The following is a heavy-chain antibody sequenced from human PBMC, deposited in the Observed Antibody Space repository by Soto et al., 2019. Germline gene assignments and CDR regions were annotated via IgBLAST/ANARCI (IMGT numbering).Heavy chain of an antibody. CDR3: ARDDEGGSDCDLGY. J-gene: IGHJ4*02. D-gene: IGHD1-26*01. V-gene: IGHV3-30-3*01. Sequence: QVQLVESGGGVVQPGRSLRLSCAVSGFTFSSHAMHGVRQAPGKGLEWVTLISSDGSNKYYADSVKGRFTTSRDNSKNTMYLQMNSRRVEDTAVYYCARDDEGGSDCDLGYWGQGALVTVSS. CDR1: GFTFSSHA. CDR2: ISSDGSNK.